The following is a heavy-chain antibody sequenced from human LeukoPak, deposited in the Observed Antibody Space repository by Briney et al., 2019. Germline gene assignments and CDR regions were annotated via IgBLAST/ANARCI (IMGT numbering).Heavy chain of an antibody. CDR3: ARRAYYDSSGYYPASGYFDL. J-gene: IGHJ2*01. V-gene: IGHV4-4*08. Sequence: SETLSLTCTVSGGSIFSYYFNWIRQPPGKGLEWIGYIYSNGTSSYNPSLRGRGTISIATSKNQFSLRLRSVTAADTAIYYCARRAYYDSSGYYPASGYFDLWGRGTLVTVSS. CDR1: GGSIFSYY. D-gene: IGHD3-22*01. CDR2: IYSNGTS.